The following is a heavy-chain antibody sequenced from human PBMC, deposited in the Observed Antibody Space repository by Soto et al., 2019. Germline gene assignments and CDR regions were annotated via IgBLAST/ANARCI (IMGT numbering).Heavy chain of an antibody. CDR1: GFRFSIYS. D-gene: IGHD3-10*01. J-gene: IGHJ4*02. CDR3: ARSGEGHFDY. V-gene: IGHV3-48*02. CDR2: IPSDTTTI. Sequence: EVRLVESGGALVQRGGSLTLSCAASGFRFSIYSLNWVRQAPGKGLEWSAYIPSDTTTIKYAETVKGRFTISRDNAKNSVYRQTNKLSDEDTAMYYCARSGEGHFDYWGQGTVVTVSS.